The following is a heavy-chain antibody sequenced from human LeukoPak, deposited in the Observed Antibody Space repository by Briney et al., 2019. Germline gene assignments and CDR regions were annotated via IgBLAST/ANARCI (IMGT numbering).Heavy chain of an antibody. J-gene: IGHJ6*03. CDR2: INPNSGGT. V-gene: IGHV1-2*02. CDR3: ARDPGGATSRLYYYYYMDV. D-gene: IGHD2-8*02. Sequence: ASVNVSCKASGYTFTGYYMHWVRQAPGQGLEWMGWINPNSGGTNYAQKFQGRVTMTRDTSISTAYMELSRLRSDDTAVYYCARDPGGATSRLYYYYYMDVWGKGTTVTVSS. CDR1: GYTFTGYY.